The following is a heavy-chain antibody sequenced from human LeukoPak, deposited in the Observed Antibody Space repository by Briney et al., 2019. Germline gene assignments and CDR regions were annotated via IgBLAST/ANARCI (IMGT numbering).Heavy chain of an antibody. CDR2: IIPILGIA. J-gene: IGHJ4*02. CDR1: GGTFTSYT. CDR3: ASYSSTWARYFFSF. Sequence: GASVKVSCKASGGTFTSYTISWVRQAPGQGLEWMGSIIPILGIANYAQEFQGRATIVADKSTGTAYMELSSLRSEDTAMYYCASYSSTWARYFFSFWGQGTLVTVSS. V-gene: IGHV1-69*02. D-gene: IGHD6-13*01.